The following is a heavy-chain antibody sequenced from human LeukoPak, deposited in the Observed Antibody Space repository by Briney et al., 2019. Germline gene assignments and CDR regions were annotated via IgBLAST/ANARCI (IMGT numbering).Heavy chain of an antibody. CDR2: ISGSGGST. V-gene: IGHV3-23*01. CDR1: GFTFSSYA. J-gene: IGHJ6*02. Sequence: GGSLRLSCAASGFTFSSYAMSWVRQAPGKGLEWVSAISGSGGSTYYADSVKGRFTISRDNSKNTLYLQMNSLRAEDTAVYYCAASNFDWLLWHYYYGMDVWGQGTTVTVSS. D-gene: IGHD3-9*01. CDR3: AASNFDWLLWHYYYGMDV.